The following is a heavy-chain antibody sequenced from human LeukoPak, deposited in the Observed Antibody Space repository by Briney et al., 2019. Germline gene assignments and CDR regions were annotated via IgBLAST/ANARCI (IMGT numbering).Heavy chain of an antibody. D-gene: IGHD5-24*01. CDR2: IYYSGST. CDR3: ARDGYNYLDY. V-gene: IGHV4-59*01. Sequence: PSETLSLTCTVSGGSISGYYWSWIRQPPGKGLEWLGYIYYSGSTYYNPSLKSRVTMSVDMSRNQFSLNPSSVTAADTAVYYCARDGYNYLDYWGQGTLVTVSS. CDR1: GGSISGYY. J-gene: IGHJ4*02.